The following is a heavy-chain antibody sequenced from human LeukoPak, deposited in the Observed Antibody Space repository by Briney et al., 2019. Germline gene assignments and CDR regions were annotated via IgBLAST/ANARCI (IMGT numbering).Heavy chain of an antibody. CDR2: VSATGDST. V-gene: IGHV3-23*01. J-gene: IGHJ4*02. Sequence: GGSLRLSCAASGFTFSNHAMNWVRQAPGQGLEWVSLVSATGDSTYYADSVKGRFTISRDNSKDMVFLQMNSLRAEDAAVYFCAKGTPTLDCWGQGTRVTVSS. CDR1: GFTFSNHA. CDR3: AKGTPTLDC. D-gene: IGHD3-16*01.